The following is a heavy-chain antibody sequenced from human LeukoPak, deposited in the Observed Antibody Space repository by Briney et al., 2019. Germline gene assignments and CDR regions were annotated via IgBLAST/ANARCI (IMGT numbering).Heavy chain of an antibody. CDR3: ARAGGLGDGYNYDY. CDR2: IIPILGIA. J-gene: IGHJ4*02. CDR1: GGTFSSYA. D-gene: IGHD5-24*01. V-gene: IGHV1-69*04. Sequence: SVKVSCKVSGGTFSSYAISWVRQAPGQGLEWMGRIIPILGIAKYAQKFQGRVTITADKSTSTAYMELSSLRSEDTAVYYCARAGGLGDGYNYDYWGQGTLVTASS.